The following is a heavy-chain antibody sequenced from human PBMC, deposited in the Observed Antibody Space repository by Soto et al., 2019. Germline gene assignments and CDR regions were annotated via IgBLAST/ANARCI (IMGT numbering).Heavy chain of an antibody. J-gene: IGHJ4*02. D-gene: IGHD3-3*01. V-gene: IGHV3-33*01. CDR2: IWYDGSNK. CDR3: ARGEDFWSGYLAY. Sequence: GGSLRLSCAASGFTFSSYGMHWVRQAPGKGLEWVAVIWYDGSNKYYADSVKGRFTISRDNSKNTLYLQMNSLRAEDTAVYYCARGEDFWSGYLAYWGQGTLVTVSS. CDR1: GFTFSSYG.